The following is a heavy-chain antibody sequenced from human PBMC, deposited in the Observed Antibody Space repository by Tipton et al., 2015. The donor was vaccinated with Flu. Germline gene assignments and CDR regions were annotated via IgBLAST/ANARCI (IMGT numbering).Heavy chain of an antibody. V-gene: IGHV4-38-2*01. Sequence: LRLSCAVAGDSISSDYHWGWIRQFPGKGLEWIGTVSRSGSTIYNPSLKSRVTISIDRSKNQFSLNLKSVTAADMAVYYCARRDYSNYVSDPKSWFDPWGQGTLVAVSS. CDR1: GDSISSDYH. CDR3: ARRDYSNYVSDPKSWFDP. J-gene: IGHJ5*02. CDR2: VSRSGST. D-gene: IGHD4-11*01.